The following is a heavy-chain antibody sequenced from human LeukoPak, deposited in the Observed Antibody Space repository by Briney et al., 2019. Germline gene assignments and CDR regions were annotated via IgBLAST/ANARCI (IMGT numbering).Heavy chain of an antibody. Sequence: SETLSLTCTVSGGSISSSSYYWGWIRQPPGKGLEWIGSIYYSGSTYCNPSLKSRVTISVDTSKNQFSLKLSSVTAADTAVYYCARERDYYDSSGYYAYWGQGTLVTVSS. V-gene: IGHV4-39*07. CDR2: IYYSGST. D-gene: IGHD3-22*01. CDR3: ARERDYYDSSGYYAY. J-gene: IGHJ4*02. CDR1: GGSISSSSYY.